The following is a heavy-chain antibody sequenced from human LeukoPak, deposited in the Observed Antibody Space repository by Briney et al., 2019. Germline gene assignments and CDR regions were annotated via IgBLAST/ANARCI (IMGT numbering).Heavy chain of an antibody. V-gene: IGHV1-2*02. Sequence: ASVKVSCKASGYTFTGYYMHWVRQAPGQGLEWMGWINPNSGGTNYAQKFQGRVPMTRDTSISTACMELSRLRSDDTAVYYCASSAYCSSTSCYQDEYGMDVWGQGTTVTVSS. D-gene: IGHD2-2*01. J-gene: IGHJ6*02. CDR2: INPNSGGT. CDR1: GYTFTGYY. CDR3: ASSAYCSSTSCYQDEYGMDV.